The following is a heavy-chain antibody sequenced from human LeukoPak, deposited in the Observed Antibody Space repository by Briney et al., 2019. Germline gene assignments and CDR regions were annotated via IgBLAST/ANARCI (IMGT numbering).Heavy chain of an antibody. J-gene: IGHJ4*02. Sequence: GASVKVSCKAFGYIFTNYYMHWVRQAPGQGLEWMGVINPSGGSTNYAPNFQGRVTMTRDTSTSTVYMELRSLRSEDTAKYFCARDFGGYRLLYGSDYSDHWGQGTLVTVSS. CDR2: INPSGGST. CDR1: GYIFTNYY. V-gene: IGHV1-46*03. CDR3: ARDFGGYRLLYGSDYSDH. D-gene: IGHD2-2*02.